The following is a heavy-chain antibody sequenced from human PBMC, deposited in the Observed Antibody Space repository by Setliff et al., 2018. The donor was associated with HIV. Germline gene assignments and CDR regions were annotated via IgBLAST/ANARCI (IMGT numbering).Heavy chain of an antibody. D-gene: IGHD3-3*01. CDR3: ARDRGSYNFWSGLARGDNWFDP. CDR1: GASISTYY. Sequence: SETLSLTCTVSGASISTYYWSWIRQPPGKGLEWIGYIFYSGSSNYNPSLKSRVTMSVDTSKNQFSLNLTSVTAADTAVYYCARDRGSYNFWSGLARGDNWFDPWGQGTLVNVSS. CDR2: IFYSGSS. J-gene: IGHJ5*02. V-gene: IGHV4-59*01.